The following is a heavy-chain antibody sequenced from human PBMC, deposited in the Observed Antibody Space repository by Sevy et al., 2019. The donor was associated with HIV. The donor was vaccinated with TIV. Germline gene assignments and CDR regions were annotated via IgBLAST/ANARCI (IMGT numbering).Heavy chain of an antibody. CDR3: ARAGSGRLYYYYYMDV. Sequence: SETLSLTCTVSGGSVSSSTYYWSWIRQPPGKGLEWIGYIDYSGSTNYNPSLKSRVTISVDTSKNRFSLKLSSVTAADTAVYFCARAGSGRLYYYYYMDVWDKGTTVTVSS. CDR2: IDYSGST. J-gene: IGHJ6*03. CDR1: GGSVSSSTYY. V-gene: IGHV4-61*01. D-gene: IGHD2-8*02.